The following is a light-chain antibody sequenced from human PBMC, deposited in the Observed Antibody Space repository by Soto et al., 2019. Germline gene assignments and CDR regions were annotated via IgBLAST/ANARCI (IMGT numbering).Light chain of an antibody. V-gene: IGKV1-5*01. CDR2: DVS. CDR1: QSISLW. CDR3: QQYNSYSWT. J-gene: IGKJ1*01. Sequence: DIPMTQSPSTLSAFVGDRVTITCRASQSISLWLAWYQQKPGKAPRLLIYDVSTLESGVPSRFSGSGSGTEFSLPIKSLEPDDFATYYCQQYNSYSWTFGQGTKVEIK.